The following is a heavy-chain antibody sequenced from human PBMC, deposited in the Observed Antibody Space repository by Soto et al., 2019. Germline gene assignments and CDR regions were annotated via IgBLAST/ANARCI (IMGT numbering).Heavy chain of an antibody. CDR2: SNVYKGNT. Sequence: QVQLVQSGAEVKKPGASVKVSCKASGYTFTSYGISWVRPAPGKGLAWMGWSNVYKGNTNYAQKLQGRVTMTTDTSTSTAYMDLRSLRSDDTAVYVCARDTSRGEYDYWGQGTLVTVSS. J-gene: IGHJ4*02. CDR3: ARDTSRGEYDY. V-gene: IGHV1-18*01. CDR1: GYTFTSYG. D-gene: IGHD3-10*01.